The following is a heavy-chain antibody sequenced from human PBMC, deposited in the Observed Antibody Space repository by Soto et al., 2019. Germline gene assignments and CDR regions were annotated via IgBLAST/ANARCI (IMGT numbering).Heavy chain of an antibody. Sequence: GGSLRLSCAASGFTFSDYYMTWIRQAPGKGLEWVSYIDNSGTIKYYADSVKGRFTISRDNTKNSLSLQMNSLGAEDTAIYYCARIEGDCSGGSCYSGGFDYWGQGALLTV. V-gene: IGHV3-11*01. CDR2: IDNSGTIK. D-gene: IGHD2-15*01. CDR3: ARIEGDCSGGSCYSGGFDY. J-gene: IGHJ4*02. CDR1: GFTFSDYY.